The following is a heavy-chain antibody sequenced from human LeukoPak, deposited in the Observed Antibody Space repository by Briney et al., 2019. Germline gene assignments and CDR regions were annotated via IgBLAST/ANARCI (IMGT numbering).Heavy chain of an antibody. CDR1: GGSISSYY. V-gene: IGHV4-59*12. D-gene: IGHD6-13*01. CDR3: ARDPYSSSWYYFDY. J-gene: IGHJ4*02. CDR2: IYYSGST. Sequence: SETLSLTCTVSGGSISSYYWSWIRQPPGKGLEWIGYIYYSGSTNYNPSLKSRVTMSVDTSKNQFSLKLSSVTAADTAVYYCARDPYSSSWYYFDYWGQGALVTVSS.